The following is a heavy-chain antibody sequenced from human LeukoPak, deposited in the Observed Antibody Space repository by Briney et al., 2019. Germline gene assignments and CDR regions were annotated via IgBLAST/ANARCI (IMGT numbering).Heavy chain of an antibody. J-gene: IGHJ5*02. CDR2: MNPNSGNT. CDR1: GYTFTSYD. D-gene: IGHD6-19*01. Sequence: GASVKVSCKGSGYTFTSYDINWVRQATGPGLEWMGGMNPNSGNTGYAQKFQGRVTMTRNTSISTAYMELSSLRSEDTAVYYCARGYSSGWYGWFDPWGQGTLVTVSS. V-gene: IGHV1-8*01. CDR3: ARGYSSGWYGWFDP.